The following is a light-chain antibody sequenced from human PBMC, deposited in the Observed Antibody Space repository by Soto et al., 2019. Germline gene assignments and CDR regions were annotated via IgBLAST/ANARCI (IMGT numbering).Light chain of an antibody. CDR1: QSISTY. Sequence: DIHMTQSPSSLPASVGHRFTITCRASQSISTYVNWYQKKEGKAPKLLIYDASTLQSGVPSRFSGGGSGTDLTITISSMKTEDFETYYCQQVYVYTSTFGGGTKVDIK. J-gene: IGKJ4*01. CDR3: QQVYVYTST. V-gene: IGKV1-39*01. CDR2: DAS.